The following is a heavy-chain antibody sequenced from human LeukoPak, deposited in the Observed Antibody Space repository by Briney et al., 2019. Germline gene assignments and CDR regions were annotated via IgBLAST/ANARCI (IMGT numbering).Heavy chain of an antibody. D-gene: IGHD2-8*02. Sequence: GGSLRLSCAGSGFALKSYSLTWVRQAPGKGLEWVSSISSTSAYIHYADSVKGRFTISRDNVDNVVYLEMNSLGAEDTATYYCARVAVSGPTGWFDSWGQGTLVIVSS. J-gene: IGHJ5*01. CDR3: ARVAVSGPTGWFDS. CDR1: GFALKSYS. CDR2: ISSTSAYI. V-gene: IGHV3-21*01.